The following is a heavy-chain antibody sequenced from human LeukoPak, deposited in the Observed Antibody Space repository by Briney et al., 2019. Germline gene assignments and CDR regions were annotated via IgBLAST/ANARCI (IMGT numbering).Heavy chain of an antibody. D-gene: IGHD3-3*01. Sequence: PSETLSLTCTVSGGSISSYYWGWIRQPPGKGLEWIGSIYYSGSTYYNPSLKSRVTISVDTSKNQFSLKLSSVTAADTAVYYCARVTTITIFGVVIIREADYWGQGTLVTVSS. CDR3: ARVTTITIFGVVIIREADY. V-gene: IGHV4-39*07. J-gene: IGHJ4*02. CDR1: GGSISSYY. CDR2: IYYSGST.